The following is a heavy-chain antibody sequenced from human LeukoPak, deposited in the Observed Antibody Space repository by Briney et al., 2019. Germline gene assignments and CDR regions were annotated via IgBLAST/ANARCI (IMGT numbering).Heavy chain of an antibody. CDR1: GYTFTSYG. CDR3: AREAGCSSTSCYAGNVYDYYYGMDV. CDR2: ISAYSGNT. D-gene: IGHD2-2*01. Sequence: ASVTVSCKASGYTFTSYGISWVRQAPGQGLEWMGWISAYSGNTNYAQKLQGRVTMTTDTSTSTAYMELRSLRSDDTAVYYCAREAGCSSTSCYAGNVYDYYYGMDVWGQGTTVTVSS. V-gene: IGHV1-18*01. J-gene: IGHJ6*02.